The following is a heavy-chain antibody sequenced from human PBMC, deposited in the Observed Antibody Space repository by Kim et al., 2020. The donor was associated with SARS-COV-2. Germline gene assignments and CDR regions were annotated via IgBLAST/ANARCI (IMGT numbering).Heavy chain of an antibody. CDR3: ARVLSGSYDWYFDL. D-gene: IGHD3-22*01. V-gene: IGHV4-38-2*02. CDR2: IFHRGST. CDR1: GYSISTGYF. Sequence: SETLSLTCTVSGYSISTGYFWGWIRQPPGKALEWIGSIFHRGSTYYNPSLKSRGTISVDTSKNQFSLKLTSVTAVDTAVYYCARVLSGSYDWYFDLWGRGTLVTVSS. J-gene: IGHJ2*01.